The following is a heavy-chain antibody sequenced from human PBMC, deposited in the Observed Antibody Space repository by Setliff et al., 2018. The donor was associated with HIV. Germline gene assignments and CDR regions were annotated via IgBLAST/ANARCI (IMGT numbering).Heavy chain of an antibody. Sequence: PGGSLRLSCAASGFTFSSYVMHWVRQSPGKGLEWVALTWYDGRTTYYADSVKGRFTISRDNSKNTLNLQMNTLRAEDTAMYYCARADYGDFVEYWGRGTLVTVSS. CDR1: GFTFSSYV. V-gene: IGHV3-33*08. D-gene: IGHD4-17*01. CDR3: ARADYGDFVEY. CDR2: TWYDGRTT. J-gene: IGHJ4*02.